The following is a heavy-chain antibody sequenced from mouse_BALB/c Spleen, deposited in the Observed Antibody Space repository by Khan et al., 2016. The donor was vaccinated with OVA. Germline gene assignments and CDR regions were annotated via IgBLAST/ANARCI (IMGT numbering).Heavy chain of an antibody. CDR3: VRGRSY. CDR1: GYSITSDYA. J-gene: IGHJ3*01. V-gene: IGHV3-2*02. CDR2: ITYSGRT. Sequence: LQESGPGLVKPSQSLSLTCTVTGYSITSDYAWNWIRQFPGNKLEWMGYITYSGRTSYTPSLKSRISLTRDTSKNQFFLQLNSVTTEDTATYYCVRGRSYWGQGTLVTVSA. D-gene: IGHD3-3*01.